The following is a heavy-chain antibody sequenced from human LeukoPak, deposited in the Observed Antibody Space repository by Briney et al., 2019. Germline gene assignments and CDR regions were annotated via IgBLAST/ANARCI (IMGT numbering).Heavy chain of an antibody. D-gene: IGHD6-6*01. J-gene: IGHJ4*02. Sequence: SETLSLTCTVSGGSISSYYWSWIRQPPGEGLEWIGYIYYSGSTNYNPSLKSRVTISVDTSKNQFSLKLSSVTAADTAVYYCARGLSSSLFDYWGQGTLVTVSS. CDR2: IYYSGST. CDR1: GGSISSYY. V-gene: IGHV4-59*01. CDR3: ARGLSSSLFDY.